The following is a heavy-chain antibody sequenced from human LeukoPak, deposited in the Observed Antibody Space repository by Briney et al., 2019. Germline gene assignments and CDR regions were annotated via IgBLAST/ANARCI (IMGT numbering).Heavy chain of an antibody. Sequence: TGGSLRLSCAASGFTFSSYSMNWVRQAPGKGLEWVSSISSSSSYIYYADSVKGRFTISRDNAKNSLYLQMNSLRAEDTAVYYCARADNGSGSYAFDIWGQGTRVTVSS. CDR2: ISSSSSYI. V-gene: IGHV3-21*01. D-gene: IGHD3-10*01. CDR1: GFTFSSYS. J-gene: IGHJ3*02. CDR3: ARADNGSGSYAFDI.